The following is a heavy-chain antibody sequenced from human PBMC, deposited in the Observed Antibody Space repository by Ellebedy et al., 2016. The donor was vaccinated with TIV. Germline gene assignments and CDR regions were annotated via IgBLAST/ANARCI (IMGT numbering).Heavy chain of an antibody. CDR1: GFTFRSFG. J-gene: IGHJ6*02. D-gene: IGHD4-23*01. CDR3: AKDRGSRDSVDPNGMDA. Sequence: PGGSLRLSCKASGFTFRSFGMHWVRLSVGKGLEWVADSSYDGAYAHYADSVKGRFTCSRDNSKNTLYLQMNSRSAEDTAVYFCAKDRGSRDSVDPNGMDAWGQGITVTVSS. CDR2: SSYDGAYA. V-gene: IGHV3-30*18.